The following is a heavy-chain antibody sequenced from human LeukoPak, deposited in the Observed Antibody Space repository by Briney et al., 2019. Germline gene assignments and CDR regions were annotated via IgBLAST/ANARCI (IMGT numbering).Heavy chain of an antibody. CDR1: GVSFSSYY. J-gene: IGHJ4*02. V-gene: IGHV4-59*01. CDR2: IYYTGST. CDR3: ARGGSRVISSSDFDS. Sequence: SETLSLTCTVSGVSFSSYYWSWIRQPPGKGLEWNGYIYYTGSTNYNPSLKSRVTVSVDTSRNQFSLRLSSVTAADTAVYYCARGGSRVISSSDFDSWGQGILVTVSS. D-gene: IGHD6-6*01.